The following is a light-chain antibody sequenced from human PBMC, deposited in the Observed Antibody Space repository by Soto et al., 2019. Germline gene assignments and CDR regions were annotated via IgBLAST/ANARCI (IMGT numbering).Light chain of an antibody. CDR2: KAS. Sequence: DIRMTQSPSTLSASVGDRVIITCRASQSISSWLAWYQQKPGKAPKLLIYKASILENAVPSRFSGSGSGTELTLTISSLQPDDFATYYCQQYHSYPYTFGQGTKLEIK. CDR3: QQYHSYPYT. V-gene: IGKV1-5*03. J-gene: IGKJ2*01. CDR1: QSISSW.